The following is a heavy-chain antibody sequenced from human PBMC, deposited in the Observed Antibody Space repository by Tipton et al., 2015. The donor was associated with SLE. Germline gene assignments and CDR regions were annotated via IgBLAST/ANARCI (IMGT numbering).Heavy chain of an antibody. CDR3: ARDRAICTRTTCYGDNWFDP. CDR2: IHYSGTT. CDR1: GGSISNSDYF. D-gene: IGHD2-2*01. V-gene: IGHV4-39*07. Sequence: LSCTVSGGSISNSDYFWGWVRQSPEKGLEWIGIIHYSGTTYYNPSLKSRVTISVDTSKNQFSLKVNSLTAADTAVYYCARDRAICTRTTCYGDNWFDPWGQGTLVTVSS. J-gene: IGHJ5*02.